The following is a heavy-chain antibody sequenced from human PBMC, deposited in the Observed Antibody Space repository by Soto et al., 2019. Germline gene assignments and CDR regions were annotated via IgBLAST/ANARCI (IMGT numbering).Heavy chain of an antibody. Sequence: PSETLSLTCTVSGGSISSGGYYWSWIRQHPGKGLEWIGYIYYSGSTYYNPSLKSRVTISVDTSKNQFSLKLSSVTAADTAVYYCAREKPSFTGYCSSTSCSPIDYWGQGTLVTVSS. J-gene: IGHJ4*02. CDR1: GGSISSGGYY. CDR2: IYYSGST. CDR3: AREKPSFTGYCSSTSCSPIDY. V-gene: IGHV4-31*03. D-gene: IGHD2-2*01.